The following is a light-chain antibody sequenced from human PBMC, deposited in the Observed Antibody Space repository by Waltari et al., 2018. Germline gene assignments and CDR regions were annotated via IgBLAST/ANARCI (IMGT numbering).Light chain of an antibody. CDR3: QQYYTTPYT. Sequence: DIVMTQSPDSLAVSLGERATINCKSSQSVLYSSNNKNYLAWYQQKPRQPPKLRIYWASTRESGVPDRFSGSGSGTDFTLTISSLQAEDVAVYYCQQYYTTPYTFGQGTKLEV. CDR1: QSVLYSSNNKNY. J-gene: IGKJ2*01. CDR2: WAS. V-gene: IGKV4-1*01.